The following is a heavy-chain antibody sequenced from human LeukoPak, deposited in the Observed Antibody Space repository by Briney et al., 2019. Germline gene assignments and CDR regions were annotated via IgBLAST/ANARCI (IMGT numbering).Heavy chain of an antibody. Sequence: PSETLSLTCAVYGGSFSGYYWSWIRQPPGKGLEWIGEINHSGSTNCNPSLKSRVTISVDTSKNQFSLKLSSVTAADTAVYYCARVSSSWYYPYYYYMDVWGKGTTVTVSS. CDR2: INHSGST. V-gene: IGHV4-34*01. D-gene: IGHD6-13*01. CDR1: GGSFSGYY. CDR3: ARVSSSWYYPYYYYMDV. J-gene: IGHJ6*03.